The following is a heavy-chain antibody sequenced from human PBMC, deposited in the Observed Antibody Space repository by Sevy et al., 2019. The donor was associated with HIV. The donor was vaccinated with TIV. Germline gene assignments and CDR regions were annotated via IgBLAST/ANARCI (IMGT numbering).Heavy chain of an antibody. D-gene: IGHD3-10*01. CDR3: ARDGRRGYDMDV. J-gene: IGHJ6*02. V-gene: IGHV3-48*01. CDR1: GFTYGTHS. Sequence: GGSLRLSCAASGFTYGTHSMNWVRQAPGKGLEWVSYISGGSRTIYYADSVKGRFTISRDNAKNSLSLQMNSLRVEDTAVYYCARDGRRGYDMDVWGQGTMVTVSS. CDR2: ISGGSRTI.